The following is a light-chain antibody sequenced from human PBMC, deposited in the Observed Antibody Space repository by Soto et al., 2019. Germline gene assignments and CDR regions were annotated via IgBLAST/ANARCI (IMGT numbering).Light chain of an antibody. J-gene: IGLJ1*01. CDR3: SSFTSSSTYV. CDR2: DVS. Sequence: QSALTQPASVSGSPGQSITISCTGTSSDVDGYNYVSWYQQHPGKAPKLMMYDVSNRPSGVSNRFPGSKSGNTASLTISGLQAEDEADYYCSSFTSSSTYVFGSGTKLTVL. V-gene: IGLV2-14*01. CDR1: SSDVDGYNY.